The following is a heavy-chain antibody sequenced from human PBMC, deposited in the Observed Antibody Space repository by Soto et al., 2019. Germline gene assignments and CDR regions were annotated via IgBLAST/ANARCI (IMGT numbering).Heavy chain of an antibody. D-gene: IGHD3-10*01. J-gene: IGHJ5*02. CDR2: ISYDGSNK. V-gene: IGHV3-30-3*01. Sequence: GGSLRLSCAASGFTFSSYAMRWVRQAPGKGLEWVAVISYDGSNKYYADSVKGRFTISRDNSKNTLYLQMNSLRAEDTAVYYCAELGVTLVSFDPWGQGTLVTVSS. CDR3: AELGVTLVSFDP. CDR1: GFTFSSYA.